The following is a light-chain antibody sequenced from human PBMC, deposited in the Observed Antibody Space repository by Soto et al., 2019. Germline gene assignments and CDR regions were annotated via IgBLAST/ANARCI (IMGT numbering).Light chain of an antibody. V-gene: IGKV3-11*01. CDR1: QNVNTH. J-gene: IGKJ4*01. CDR3: LQRIDWLT. CDR2: EAS. Sequence: EIVLTQSPATLSLSPGERATLSCRASQNVNTHLAWYQQRPGQVPRLLIYEASNRATGIPARFSGSGSGTDFTLIVSSLELEDFAVYYCLQRIDWLTFGGGTKVEIK.